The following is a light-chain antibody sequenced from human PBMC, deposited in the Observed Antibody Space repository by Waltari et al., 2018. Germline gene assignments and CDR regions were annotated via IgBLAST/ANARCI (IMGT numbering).Light chain of an antibody. CDR3: LLYYSGARV. CDR2: DTS. Sequence: QAVVTQEPSLTVSPGGTVTLPCGSSTGAVTSGHYPDWFQQKPGQAPRTLIYDTSNKHSWTPARFAGSLLGGKAALTLAGAQPEDEAEYYCLLYYSGARVFGGGTKLTVL. J-gene: IGLJ3*02. CDR1: TGAVTSGHY. V-gene: IGLV7-46*01.